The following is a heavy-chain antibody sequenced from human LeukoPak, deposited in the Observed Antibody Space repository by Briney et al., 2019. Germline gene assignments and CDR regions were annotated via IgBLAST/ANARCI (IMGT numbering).Heavy chain of an antibody. Sequence: GGSLRLSCAASGFTFSNYEMNWVRQAPGKGLEWVSYISNSGSTIYYTDSVKGRFTISRDNAKNSLYLQMNSLRAEDTAVYYCARENWGLAFFDYWGQGTLVTVSS. D-gene: IGHD7-27*01. J-gene: IGHJ4*02. CDR2: ISNSGSTI. V-gene: IGHV3-48*03. CDR1: GFTFSNYE. CDR3: ARENWGLAFFDY.